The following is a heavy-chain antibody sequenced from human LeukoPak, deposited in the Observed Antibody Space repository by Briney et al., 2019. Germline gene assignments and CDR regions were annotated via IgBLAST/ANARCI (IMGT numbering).Heavy chain of an antibody. CDR1: GYTFTDYY. Sequence: ASVKVSCKASGYTFTDYYMHWVRQAPGQGLEWMGWINPNSGGTNSAQKFQGRVTMTRDASITTAYMDLSSLRSDDTALYYCARVSKGYCGGYCYSDYWGQGTLVTVSS. CDR2: INPNSGGT. CDR3: ARVSKGYCGGYCYSDY. D-gene: IGHD2-21*02. J-gene: IGHJ4*02. V-gene: IGHV1-2*02.